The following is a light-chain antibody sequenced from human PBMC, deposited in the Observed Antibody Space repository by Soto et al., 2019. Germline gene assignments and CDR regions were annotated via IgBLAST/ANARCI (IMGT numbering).Light chain of an antibody. V-gene: IGKV1-39*01. CDR2: SAS. Sequence: DTQMTQSPTSLSASLGDRFTITCRASQSIRRSLNWYQQRPGKAPNLLIYSASSLQSGVPSRFSGSGSGTDFTLTISSLQPEDFATYFCQQSSTTVLTFGQGTRLEIK. J-gene: IGKJ5*01. CDR3: QQSSTTVLT. CDR1: QSIRRS.